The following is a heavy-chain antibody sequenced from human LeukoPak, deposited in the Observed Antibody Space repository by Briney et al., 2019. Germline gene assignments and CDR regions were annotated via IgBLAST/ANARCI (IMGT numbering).Heavy chain of an antibody. D-gene: IGHD3-10*01. CDR2: INWNGGST. CDR1: GFTFDDYA. CDR3: ARSNYGSGSYAFPFDY. J-gene: IGHJ4*02. Sequence: GGSLRLSCAASGFTFDDYAMTWVRQAPGRGVEWVSGINWNGGSTGYADSVKGRFTISRDNAKNSLYLQMNSLRAEDTALYYCARSNYGSGSYAFPFDYWGQGTLVSVSS. V-gene: IGHV3-20*04.